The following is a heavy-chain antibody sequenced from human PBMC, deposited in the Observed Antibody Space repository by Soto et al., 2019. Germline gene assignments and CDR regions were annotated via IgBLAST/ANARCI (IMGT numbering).Heavy chain of an antibody. CDR1: GDSVSDSSVS. D-gene: IGHD1-1*01. V-gene: IGHV6-1*01. Sequence: QVQLQQSGPGLVKPSQTLSLTCAISGDSVSDSSVSWNWIRQSPSRGLEWLGMTNYESKWSSVYAVSVKSRITINADTSKNQFSLHLNSVTPEDTAVYYCARDGNWRLDYWGQGALVTVSS. CDR3: ARDGNWRLDY. CDR2: TNYESKWSS. J-gene: IGHJ4*02.